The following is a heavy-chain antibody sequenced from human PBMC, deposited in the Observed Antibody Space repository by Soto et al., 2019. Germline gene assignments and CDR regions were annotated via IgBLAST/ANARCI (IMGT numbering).Heavy chain of an antibody. J-gene: IGHJ6*02. V-gene: IGHV2-70*11. D-gene: IGHD2-2*01. Sequence: SGPTLVNPTQTLTLTCTFSGFSLSTSGMCVSWIRQPPGKALEWLARIDWDDDKYYSTSLKTRLTISKDTSKNQVVLTMTNMDPVDTATYYCAYQACSPPPDYSSYGMDVWGQGTTVTVSS. CDR3: AYQACSPPPDYSSYGMDV. CDR2: IDWDDDK. CDR1: GFSLSTSGMC.